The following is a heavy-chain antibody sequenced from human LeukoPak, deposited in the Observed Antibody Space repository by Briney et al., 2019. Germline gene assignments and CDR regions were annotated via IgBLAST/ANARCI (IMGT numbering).Heavy chain of an antibody. V-gene: IGHV4-39*07. CDR2: IYYGESK. CDR3: ARVQEGVAAAGPSGMGDAFDI. J-gene: IGHJ3*02. Sequence: SETLSLTCTVSGGSISSSSGCYWGWIRQPPGKGLEWIGSIYYGESKHYSPSLKSRVTISVDKSKNQFSLKLSSVTAADTAVYYCARVQEGVAAAGPSGMGDAFDIWGQGTMVTVSS. CDR1: GGSISSSSGCY. D-gene: IGHD6-13*01.